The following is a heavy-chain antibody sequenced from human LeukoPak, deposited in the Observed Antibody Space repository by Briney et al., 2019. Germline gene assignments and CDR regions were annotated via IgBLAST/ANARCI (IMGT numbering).Heavy chain of an antibody. CDR1: GASISSGGYY. V-gene: IGHV4-31*03. D-gene: IGHD1-26*01. J-gene: IGHJ4*02. CDR3: ARDRSGNYWTY. CDR2: IYYSGSTS. Sequence: SETLSLTCTVSGASISSGGYYWSWIRQLPGKGLEWIGYIYYSGSTSYYNPSLKSRVTISVDTSKNQFSLQLNSVTAADTAVYYCARDRSGNYWTYWAQGTLVTVSS.